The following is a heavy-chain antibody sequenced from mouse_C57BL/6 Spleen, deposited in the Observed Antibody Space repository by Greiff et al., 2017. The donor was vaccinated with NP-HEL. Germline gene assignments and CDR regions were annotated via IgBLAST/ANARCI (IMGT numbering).Heavy chain of an antibody. J-gene: IGHJ2*01. CDR1: GYAFSSSW. CDR2: IYPGDGDT. D-gene: IGHD4-1*01. Sequence: QVQLQQSGPELVKPGASVKISCKASGYAFSSSWMNWVKQRPGKGLEWIGRIYPGDGDTNYNGKFKGKATLTADKSSSTAYMQLSSLTSEDSAVYFCARIWDSFDYWGQGTTLTVSS. CDR3: ARIWDSFDY. V-gene: IGHV1-82*01.